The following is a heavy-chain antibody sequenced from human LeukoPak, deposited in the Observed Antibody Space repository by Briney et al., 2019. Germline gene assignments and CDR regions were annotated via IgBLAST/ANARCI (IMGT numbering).Heavy chain of an antibody. CDR2: INPNSGGT. V-gene: IGHV1-2*02. D-gene: IGHD3-10*01. CDR3: ARDMGPMVRGVIGY. CDR1: GYTFTGYY. J-gene: IGHJ4*02. Sequence: ASVKVSRKASGYTFTGYYMHWVRQAPGQGLEWMGWINPNSGGTNYAQKFQGRVTMTRDTSISTAYMELSRLRSDDTAVYYCARDMGPMVRGVIGYWGQGTLVTVSS.